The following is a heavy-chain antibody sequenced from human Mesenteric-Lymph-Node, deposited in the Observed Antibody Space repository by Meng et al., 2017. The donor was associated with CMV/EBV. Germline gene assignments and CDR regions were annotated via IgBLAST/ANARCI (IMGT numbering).Heavy chain of an antibody. CDR2: IYYSGST. J-gene: IGHJ3*02. D-gene: IGHD2-2*01. V-gene: IGHV4-39*07. Sequence: SETLSLTCTVSGGSISSSNYYWGWIRQPPGKGLEWIGSIYYSGSTYYNPSLKSRVTISVDTSKNQFSLKLSSVTAADTAVYYCARAGLDCSSTSCHHRAFDIWGQGTMVTVSS. CDR1: GGSISSSNYY. CDR3: ARAGLDCSSTSCHHRAFDI.